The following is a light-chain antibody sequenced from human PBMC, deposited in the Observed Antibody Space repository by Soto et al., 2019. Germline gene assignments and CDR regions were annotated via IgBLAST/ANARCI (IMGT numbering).Light chain of an antibody. CDR1: QSIDNW. CDR3: QHYNGYPYT. V-gene: IGKV1-5*01. Sequence: QMTQSPSPLSASIGDRVTITCRASQSIDNWLAWYQQKPGKAPQLLIYDASRVKTGVPSRFTASGSGTEFTLTINTLQADDSATYFCQHYNGYPYTFGPGTKVDIK. J-gene: IGKJ2*01. CDR2: DAS.